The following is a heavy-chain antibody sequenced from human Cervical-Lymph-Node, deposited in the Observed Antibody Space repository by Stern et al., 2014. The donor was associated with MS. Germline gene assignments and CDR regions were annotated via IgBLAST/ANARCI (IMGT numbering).Heavy chain of an antibody. CDR1: GGTFSSYA. D-gene: IGHD5-18*01. Sequence: QVQLVESGAEVKKPGSSVKVSCKASGGTFSSYAISWVRQAPGQGLEWMGGIIPIFGTANYAQKFQGRVTITADESTSTAYMELSSLRSEDTAVYYCARDRGTAMVRGYYYYYYGMDVWGQGTTVTVSS. J-gene: IGHJ6*02. V-gene: IGHV1-69*01. CDR3: ARDRGTAMVRGYYYYYYGMDV. CDR2: IIPIFGTA.